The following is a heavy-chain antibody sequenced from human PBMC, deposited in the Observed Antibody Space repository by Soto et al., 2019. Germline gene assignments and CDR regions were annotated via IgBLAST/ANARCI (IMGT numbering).Heavy chain of an antibody. J-gene: IGHJ4*02. V-gene: IGHV4-30-4*01. CDR3: ARERGGYCSGGSCYPGYFDY. Sequence: QVQLQESGPGLVKPSQTLSLTCTVSGGSISSGDYYWSWIRQPPGKGLEWIGYIYDSGSTYYNPSRMGRVTISVDTSNNQFSLKLSSVTAADTAVYYCARERGGYCSGGSCYPGYFDYWGQGTLVTVSS. D-gene: IGHD2-15*01. CDR2: IYDSGST. CDR1: GGSISSGDYY.